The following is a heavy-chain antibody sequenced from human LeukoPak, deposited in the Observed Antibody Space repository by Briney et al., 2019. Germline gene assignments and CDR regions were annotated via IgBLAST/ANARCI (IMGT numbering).Heavy chain of an antibody. Sequence: SETLSLTCSLSGVSISIYYWSWIRLPPGKALGWIGNIYYTGDTNYNPSLQSRVTMSVDAPRGQFSLNLGSVTAADTAVYYCARGFQWHPKPNAFDIWGHGTMVTVSS. CDR2: IYYTGDT. J-gene: IGHJ3*02. CDR3: ARGFQWHPKPNAFDI. V-gene: IGHV4-59*01. CDR1: GVSISIYY. D-gene: IGHD2-8*01.